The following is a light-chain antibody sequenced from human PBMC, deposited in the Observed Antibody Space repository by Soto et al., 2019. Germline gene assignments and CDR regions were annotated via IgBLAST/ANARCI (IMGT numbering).Light chain of an antibody. Sequence: DIQLTHSPSTLSGSVGDRVTITCLASQTISSWLAGYQQKPGKAPKLLIYKASTLKSGVPSRFSGSGSGTEFTLTISSLQPDDFATYYCQQYNSYSPETFGQGTKVDI. J-gene: IGKJ1*01. CDR3: QQYNSYSPET. CDR1: QTISSW. V-gene: IGKV1-5*03. CDR2: KAS.